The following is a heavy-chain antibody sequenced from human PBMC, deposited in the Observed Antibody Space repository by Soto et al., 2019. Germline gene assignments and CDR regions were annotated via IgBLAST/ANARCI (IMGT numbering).Heavy chain of an antibody. J-gene: IGHJ4*02. D-gene: IGHD4-17*01. Sequence: GGSLRLSCAASGFTFSSYAMGWVRQGPGKGLEWVAVVSIGGSTHYADSVRGRFTISRDTSKNQFSLKLSSVTAADTAVYYCARVGVLTVTIDYWGQGTLVTVS. CDR2: VSIGGST. CDR1: GFTFSSYA. V-gene: IGHV3-23*01. CDR3: ARVGVLTVTIDY.